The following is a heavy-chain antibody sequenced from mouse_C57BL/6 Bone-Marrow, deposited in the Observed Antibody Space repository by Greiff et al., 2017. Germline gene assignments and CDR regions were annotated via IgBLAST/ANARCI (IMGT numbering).Heavy chain of an antibody. CDR3: TRGEYYAMDY. V-gene: IGHV1-15*01. Sequence: VKLMESGAELVRPGASVTLSCKASGYTFTDYEMHWVKQTPVHGLEWIGAIDPETGGTAYNQKFKGKAILTADRSSSTAYMELRSLTSEDSAVYYCTRGEYYAMDYWGQETSVTASS. CDR1: GYTFTDYE. CDR2: IDPETGGT. J-gene: IGHJ4*01.